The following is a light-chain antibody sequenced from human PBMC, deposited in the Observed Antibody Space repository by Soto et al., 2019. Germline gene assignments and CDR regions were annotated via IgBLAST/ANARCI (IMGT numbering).Light chain of an antibody. V-gene: IGKV1-39*01. CDR3: LQYNTFPHS. Sequence: DIQLIQSPSSLSASVGDRVTITCRANEKMTRYLNWYQQKPGKAPKLLIYAASNLQSGVPSRFSGSGSGADFILTISSLQPEDSATYYCLQYNTFPHSFGQGTKLEI. CDR1: EKMTRY. J-gene: IGKJ2*01. CDR2: AAS.